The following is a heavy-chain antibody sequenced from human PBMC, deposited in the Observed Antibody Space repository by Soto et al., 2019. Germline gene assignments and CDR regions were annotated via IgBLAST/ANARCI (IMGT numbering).Heavy chain of an antibody. J-gene: IGHJ6*02. CDR3: AKGSYYDFWSGYYTGYYYYGMDV. Sequence: PGESLKISCAASGFTFSDYYMSWIRQAPGKGLEWVSYISSSGSTIYYADSVKGRFTISRDNSENTLYLQMNSLRAEDTAVYYCAKGSYYDFWSGYYTGYYYYGMDVWGQGTTVTVSS. CDR2: ISSSGSTI. CDR1: GFTFSDYY. D-gene: IGHD3-3*01. V-gene: IGHV3-11*01.